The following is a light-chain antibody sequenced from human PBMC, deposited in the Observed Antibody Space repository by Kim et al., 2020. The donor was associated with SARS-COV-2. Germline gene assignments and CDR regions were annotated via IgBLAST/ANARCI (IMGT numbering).Light chain of an antibody. CDR1: SSNTEAGYN. V-gene: IGLV1-40*01. J-gene: IGLJ3*02. CDR2: DNN. CDR3: QSYDSGLSGSGV. Sequence: VTISRTGSSSNTEAGYNVHWYQQLPGTAPKLLIYDNNNRPSGVPDRFSGSKSATSASLAITGLQAEDEADYYCQSYDSGLSGSGVFGGGTQLTVL.